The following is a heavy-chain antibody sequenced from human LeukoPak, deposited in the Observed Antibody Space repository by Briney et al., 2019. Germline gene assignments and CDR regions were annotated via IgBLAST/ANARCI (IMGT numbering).Heavy chain of an antibody. CDR2: INHSGST. J-gene: IGHJ6*03. CDR1: GGSFSGYY. Sequence: SETLSLTCAVYGGSFSGYYWSWIRQPPGKGLEWTGEINHSGSTNYNPSLKSRVTISVDTSKNQFSLKLSSVTAADTAVYYCARLAVAGTIYYYYYMDVWGKGTTVTVSS. V-gene: IGHV4-34*01. CDR3: ARLAVAGTIYYYYYMDV. D-gene: IGHD6-19*01.